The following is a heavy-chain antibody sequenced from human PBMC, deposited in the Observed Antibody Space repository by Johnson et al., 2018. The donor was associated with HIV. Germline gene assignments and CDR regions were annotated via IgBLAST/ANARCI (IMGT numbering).Heavy chain of an antibody. CDR3: AKDYYYDSSGYYYEGRSDAFDI. J-gene: IGHJ3*02. V-gene: IGHV3-30-3*01. Sequence: QVQLVESGGGVVQPGRSLRLSCAASGFTFSSYAMHWVRQAPGKGLEWVAVISYDGSNKYYADSVKGRFTISRDNSKNTLYLQMNSLRAEDTAVYYCAKDYYYDSSGYYYEGRSDAFDIWGQGTMVTVSS. CDR1: GFTFSSYA. CDR2: ISYDGSNK. D-gene: IGHD3-22*01.